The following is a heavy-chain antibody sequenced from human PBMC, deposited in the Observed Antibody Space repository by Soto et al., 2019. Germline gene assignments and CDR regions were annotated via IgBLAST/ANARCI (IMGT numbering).Heavy chain of an antibody. CDR1: GFTFSSYG. CDR2: ISYDGSNK. Sequence: QVQLVESGGGVFHPGRSLRLSCAASGFTFSSYGMHWVRQAPGKGLEWVAVISYDGSNKYYADSVKGRFTISRDNSKNTLYLQMNSLRAEDTAVYYCAKDTGYYDSSGYDYYYYYGMDVWGQGTTVTVSS. D-gene: IGHD3-22*01. V-gene: IGHV3-30*18. J-gene: IGHJ6*02. CDR3: AKDTGYYDSSGYDYYYYYGMDV.